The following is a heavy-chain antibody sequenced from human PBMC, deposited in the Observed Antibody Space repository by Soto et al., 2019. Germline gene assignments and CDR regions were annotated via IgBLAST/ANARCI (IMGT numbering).Heavy chain of an antibody. CDR2: IDNSGSI. CDR1: GGPIRGGNYY. CDR3: AWDRGFGMDL. Sequence: QLQLQESGPGLVRPSQTLSLSCTVSGGPIRGGNYYWNWTRPHPGKGLEWIGNIDNSGSISYNPSLESRVTISADTSKNQFSVNLSSVTAADTAVYFCAWDRGFGMDLWGHGTTVIVSS. J-gene: IGHJ6*02. V-gene: IGHV4-31*03.